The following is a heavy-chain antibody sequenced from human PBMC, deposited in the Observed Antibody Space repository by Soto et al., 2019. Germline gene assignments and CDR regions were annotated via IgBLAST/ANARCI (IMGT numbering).Heavy chain of an antibody. J-gene: IGHJ5*02. V-gene: IGHV4-34*02. Sequence: QVQLQQWGAGLLKPSETLSLTCAVYGGSFSGYYWTWIRQPPGKGLEWIGQINHSGSTNYNPSLKSXASXSXGTSKNQFSLNLSSVTAADTAVYYCARRLVNRPVDPWGQGTLVTVSS. CDR2: INHSGST. CDR3: ARRLVNRPVDP. D-gene: IGHD2-15*01. CDR1: GGSFSGYY.